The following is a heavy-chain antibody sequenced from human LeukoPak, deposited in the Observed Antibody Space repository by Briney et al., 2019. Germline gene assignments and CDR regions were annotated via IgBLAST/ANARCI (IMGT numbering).Heavy chain of an antibody. CDR1: GGSISSGGYH. CDR2: IYHSGST. CDR3: AREMMEQQLVSDY. V-gene: IGHV4-30-2*01. D-gene: IGHD6-13*01. J-gene: IGHJ4*02. Sequence: PSQTLSLTCTVSGGSISSGGYHWSWIRQPPGKGLEWIGYIYHSGSTYYNPSLKSRVTISVDGSKNQFSLKLSSVTAADTAVYYCAREMMEQQLVSDYWGQGTLVTVSS.